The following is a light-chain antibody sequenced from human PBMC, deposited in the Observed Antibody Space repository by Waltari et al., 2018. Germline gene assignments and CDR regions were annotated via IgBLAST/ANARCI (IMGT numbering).Light chain of an antibody. CDR2: DVN. V-gene: IGLV2-23*02. CDR3: CSYAGSAISV. CDR1: SSDIGNYNL. J-gene: IGLJ3*02. Sequence: QSALTQTPTVSGSPGQSITISCSGTSSDIGNYNLVSWYQQHPGKAPTLMIYDVNKRPSGVSNRFSGSKSGNTACLTISGLQTADEADYYCCSYAGSAISVFGGGTKLTVL.